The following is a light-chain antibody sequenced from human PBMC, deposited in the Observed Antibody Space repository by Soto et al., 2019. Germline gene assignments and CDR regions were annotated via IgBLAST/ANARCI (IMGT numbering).Light chain of an antibody. CDR3: QSFGDNAVV. Sequence: NFMLTQPHSVSESPGKTITISCTGNNGNIASHYVQWFQQRPGRAPTTVIYEDNNRASGVPDRFSASVDGSSNSASLTISGLEPEDEADYFCQSFGDNAVVFGGGTKLTVL. CDR1: NGNIASHY. J-gene: IGLJ2*01. V-gene: IGLV6-57*02. CDR2: EDN.